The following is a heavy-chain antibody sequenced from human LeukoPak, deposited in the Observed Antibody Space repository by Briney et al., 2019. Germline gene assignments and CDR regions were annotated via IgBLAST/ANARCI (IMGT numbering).Heavy chain of an antibody. CDR3: ARGSSAIVATGAYFDY. CDR1: GFRISHQS. V-gene: IGHV3-21*01. CDR2: ISSSSSYI. J-gene: IGHJ4*02. D-gene: IGHD5-12*01. Sequence: GSLRLSCAASGFRISHQSMNWVRQAPGKGLEWVSSISSSSSYIYYADSVKGRFTISRDNAKNSLYLQMNSLRAEDTAVYYCARGSSAIVATGAYFDYWGQGTLVTVSS.